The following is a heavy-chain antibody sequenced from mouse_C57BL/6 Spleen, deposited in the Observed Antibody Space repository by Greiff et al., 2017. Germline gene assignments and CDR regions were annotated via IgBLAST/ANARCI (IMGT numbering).Heavy chain of an antibody. Sequence: LQESGPGLVQPSQSLSITCTVSGFSLTSYGVHWVRQSPGKGLEWLGVIWSGGSTDYNAAFISGLSISKDNSKSQVFFKMNSLQADDTAIDYCARSLITTVVAFDYWGQGTTLTVSS. CDR2: IWSGGST. J-gene: IGHJ2*01. V-gene: IGHV2-2*01. D-gene: IGHD1-1*01. CDR3: ARSLITTVVAFDY. CDR1: GFSLTSYG.